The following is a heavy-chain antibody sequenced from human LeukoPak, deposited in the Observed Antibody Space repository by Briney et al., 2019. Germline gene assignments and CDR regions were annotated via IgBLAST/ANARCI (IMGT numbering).Heavy chain of an antibody. Sequence: SETLSLTCTVSGGSISSSSYYWGWIRQPPGKGLEWIGSTYYSGSTYYNPSLKGRVTISVDTSKNQFSLKLSSVTAADTAVYYCARHGSGCTNGVCYNLAYWGQGTLVTVSS. V-gene: IGHV4-39*01. CDR1: GGSISSSSYY. D-gene: IGHD2-8*01. CDR2: TYYSGST. CDR3: ARHGSGCTNGVCYNLAY. J-gene: IGHJ4*02.